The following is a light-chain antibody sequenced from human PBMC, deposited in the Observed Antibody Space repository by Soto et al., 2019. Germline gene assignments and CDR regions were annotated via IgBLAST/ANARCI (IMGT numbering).Light chain of an antibody. CDR2: EDS. J-gene: IGLJ2*01. V-gene: IGLV6-57*04. CDR1: SGSIASNY. Sequence: NFMLTQPHSVSESPGKTVTISCTRSSGSIASNYVQWYQQRPGSAPTPVIYEDSQRPSGVPDRFSGSIDSSSNSASLTISRLKTEDEADYYCQSFDISNVVFGGGTMLTVL. CDR3: QSFDISNVV.